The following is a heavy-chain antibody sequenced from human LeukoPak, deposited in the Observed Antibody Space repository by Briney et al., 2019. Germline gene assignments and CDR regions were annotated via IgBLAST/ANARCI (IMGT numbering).Heavy chain of an antibody. V-gene: IGHV5-10-1*01. J-gene: IGHJ5*02. CDR3: ARLRITMVRGVIYFDP. D-gene: IGHD3-10*01. Sequence: GESLKISCKGPGYSFTSYWISWVRQMPGKGLEWMGRIDPSDSYTNYSPSFQGHVTISADKSISTAYLQWSSLKASDTAMYYCARLRITMVRGVIYFDPWGQGTLVTVSS. CDR1: GYSFTSYW. CDR2: IDPSDSYT.